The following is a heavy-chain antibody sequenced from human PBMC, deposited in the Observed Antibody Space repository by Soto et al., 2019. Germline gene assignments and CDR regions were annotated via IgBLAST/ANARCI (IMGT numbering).Heavy chain of an antibody. CDR3: ARDYWSGDRYYYGMDV. CDR2: INPNSGGP. J-gene: IGHJ6*02. Sequence: ASVKVSCKASGYTFTGYYIHWVRQAPGQRLEWMGYINPNSGGPNYAQKFQGRVTMTRDTSISTAYMELSRLRSDDTAVYFCARDYWSGDRYYYGMDVWGQGTTVTVSS. CDR1: GYTFTGYY. V-gene: IGHV1-2*02. D-gene: IGHD3-3*01.